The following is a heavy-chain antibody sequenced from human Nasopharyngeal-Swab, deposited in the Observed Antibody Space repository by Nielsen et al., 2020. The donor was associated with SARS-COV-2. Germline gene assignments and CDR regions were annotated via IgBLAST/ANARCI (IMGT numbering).Heavy chain of an antibody. D-gene: IGHD6-13*01. Sequence: SETLSLTCTVSGYSISSGYYWGWIRQPPGKGLEWIGSIYHSGSTYYNPSLKSRVTISVDTSKNQFSLKLSSVTAADTAAYYCTYSSRWYFYVMDVWGQGTTVTVSS. CDR2: IYHSGST. J-gene: IGHJ6*02. CDR3: TYSSRWYFYVMDV. CDR1: GYSISSGYY. V-gene: IGHV4-38-2*02.